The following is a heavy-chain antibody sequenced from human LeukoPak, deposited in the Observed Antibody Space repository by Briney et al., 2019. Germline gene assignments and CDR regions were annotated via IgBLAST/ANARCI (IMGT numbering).Heavy chain of an antibody. CDR1: GFTFSSYA. J-gene: IGHJ4*02. CDR2: ISTNGGGT. D-gene: IGHD2-15*01. V-gene: IGHV3-64*01. CDR3: ARYCNGVTCYSGYAY. Sequence: RPGGSLRLSCAASGFTFSSYAMHWVRQTPGKGLEYVSAISTNGGGTYYANSVKGRFTISRDNSKNTLYLQMGSLRAEDMAVYFCARYCNGVTCYSGYAYWGQGTLVTVSS.